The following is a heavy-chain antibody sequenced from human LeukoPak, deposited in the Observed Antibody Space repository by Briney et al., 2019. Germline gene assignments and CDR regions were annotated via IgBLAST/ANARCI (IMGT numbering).Heavy chain of an antibody. Sequence: PGGSLRLSCAASGFTFSSYAMSWVRQAPGKGLEWVSAISGSGGSTYYADSVKGRFTISRDNSKNTLYLQMNSLRAEDTAVYYCAKDMIPYLTVTLYYYYGMDVWGQGTTVTVSS. J-gene: IGHJ6*02. CDR3: AKDMIPYLTVTLYYYYGMDV. CDR2: ISGSGGST. V-gene: IGHV3-23*01. CDR1: GFTFSSYA. D-gene: IGHD4-17*01.